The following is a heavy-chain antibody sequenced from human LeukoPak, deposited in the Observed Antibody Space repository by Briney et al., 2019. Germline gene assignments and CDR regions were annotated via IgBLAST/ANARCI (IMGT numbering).Heavy chain of an antibody. CDR3: GRIAINANNGMDV. CDR1: GFTFSSYA. CDR2: ISGYGAST. D-gene: IGHD1/OR15-1a*01. J-gene: IGHJ6*02. V-gene: IGHV3-23*01. Sequence: GGSLRLSCEASGFTFSSYALSWVRQAPGKGLEWVSAISGYGASTYYADSVKGRFTISRDNSKNTLYLQMNSLRAEDTAVYYCGRIAINANNGMDVWGQGTTVTVSS.